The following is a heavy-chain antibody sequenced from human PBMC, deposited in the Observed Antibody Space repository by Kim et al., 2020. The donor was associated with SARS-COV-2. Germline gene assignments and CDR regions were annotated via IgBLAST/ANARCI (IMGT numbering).Heavy chain of an antibody. J-gene: IGHJ4*02. CDR2: INPSGGST. CDR3: ARDRRPLNYYYSSGYSDY. CDR1: GYTFTSYY. Sequence: ASVKVSCKASGYTFTSYYMHWVRQAPGQGLEWMGIINPSGGSTSYAQKFQGRVTMTRDTSTSTVYMELSSLRSEDTAVYYCARDRRPLNYYYSSGYSDYWGQGTLVTVSS. V-gene: IGHV1-46*01. D-gene: IGHD3-22*01.